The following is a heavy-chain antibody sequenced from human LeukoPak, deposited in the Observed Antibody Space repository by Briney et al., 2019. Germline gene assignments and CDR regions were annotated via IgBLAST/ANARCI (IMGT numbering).Heavy chain of an antibody. J-gene: IGHJ3*02. CDR1: GFTFSSYG. V-gene: IGHV3-74*01. CDR3: ARSGRGGAFDI. CDR2: IYSDGSRT. D-gene: IGHD1-26*01. Sequence: GGSLRLSCAASGFTFSSYGMHWVRQAPGKGLVWVSRIYSDGSRTNYADSVKGRFTISGDNAKNTLYLQMNSLRAEDTAVYYCARSGRGGAFDIWGQGTMVTVSS.